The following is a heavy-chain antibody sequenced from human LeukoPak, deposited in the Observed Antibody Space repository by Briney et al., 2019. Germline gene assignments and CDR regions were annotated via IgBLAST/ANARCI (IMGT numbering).Heavy chain of an antibody. CDR3: ARDGRGYCGGDCYRSGYFDL. J-gene: IGHJ2*01. Sequence: GGSLRLSCAASGFTFSSYEMNWVRQAPGKGLEWVSYISSSGSTIYYADSVKGRFTISRDNAKNSLYLQMNSLRAEDTAVYYCARDGRGYCGGDCYRSGYFDLWGRGTLVTLSS. D-gene: IGHD2-21*02. V-gene: IGHV3-48*03. CDR2: ISSSGSTI. CDR1: GFTFSSYE.